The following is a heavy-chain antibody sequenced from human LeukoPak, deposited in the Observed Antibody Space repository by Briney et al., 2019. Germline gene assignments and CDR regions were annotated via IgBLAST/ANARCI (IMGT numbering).Heavy chain of an antibody. J-gene: IGHJ4*02. V-gene: IGHV3-74*01. CDR2: INSDGSST. CDR1: GFTFSSYC. CDR3: AREEFGELWIGY. D-gene: IGHD3-10*01. Sequence: GGSLRLSCAASGFTFSSYCMHWVRQAPGEGLVWVSRINSDGSSTNYADSVKGRFTISRDNVKSTLYLQMNSLRAEDTAVYYCAREEFGELWIGYWGQGTLVPVSS.